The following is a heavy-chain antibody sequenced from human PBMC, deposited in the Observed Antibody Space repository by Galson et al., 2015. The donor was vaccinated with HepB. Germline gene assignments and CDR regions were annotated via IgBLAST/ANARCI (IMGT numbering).Heavy chain of an antibody. CDR3: ASMKLRKGAAFDI. CDR1: GFTFSDYY. CDR2: ISSSSSYT. V-gene: IGHV3-11*03. D-gene: IGHD4-17*01. Sequence: LRLSCAASGFTFSDYYMSWIRQAPGKGVEWVSYISSSSSYTNYADSVKGRFTISRDNAKNSLYLQMNSLRAEDTAVYYCASMKLRKGAAFDIWGQGTMVTVSS. J-gene: IGHJ3*02.